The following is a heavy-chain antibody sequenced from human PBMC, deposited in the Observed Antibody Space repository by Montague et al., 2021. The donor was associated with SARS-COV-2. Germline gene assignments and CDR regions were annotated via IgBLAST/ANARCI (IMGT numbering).Heavy chain of an antibody. CDR3: ARFSAPSITIFGVSNTYWYCDL. CDR2: IYYSGST. V-gene: IGHV4-31*03. Sequence: TLSLTCTVSGGSISSGGYYWSWIRQHPGKGLEWIGYIYYSGSTYYNPSLKSRVTISVDTSKNQFSLKLSSVTAADTAVYYCARFSAPSITIFGVSNTYWYCDLWGRGTLVTVSS. CDR1: GGSISSGGYY. D-gene: IGHD3-3*01. J-gene: IGHJ2*01.